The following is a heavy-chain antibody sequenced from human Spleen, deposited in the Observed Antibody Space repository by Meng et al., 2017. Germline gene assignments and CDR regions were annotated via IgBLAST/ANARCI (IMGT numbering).Heavy chain of an antibody. D-gene: IGHD1-26*01. CDR3: ARMGATGFFDY. Sequence: QVQLVQSGAEVKKPGASVKVSCKASGYTFISYDIIWVRQATGHGLEWMGWMNPNSGNTGYVQKLQGRVTMTRNTSISTAYMELSSLRSEDTALYYCARMGATGFFDYWGQGTLVTGSS. CDR2: MNPNSGNT. J-gene: IGHJ4*02. CDR1: GYTFISYD. V-gene: IGHV1-8*01.